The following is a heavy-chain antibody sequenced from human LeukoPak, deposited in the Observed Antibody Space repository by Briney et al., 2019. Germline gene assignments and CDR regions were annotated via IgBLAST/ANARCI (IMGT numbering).Heavy chain of an antibody. Sequence: GGSLRLSCAASGFTFSTYAMSWVRQAPGKGLEWVALIWYDGNKKYFEDSVKGRFTISRDNSKNTLYLQMNGLRAEDTAVYYCARDRGYDPHYYFDYWGQGTLVTVSS. CDR2: IWYDGNKK. J-gene: IGHJ4*02. D-gene: IGHD5-12*01. CDR1: GFTFSTYA. V-gene: IGHV3-33*08. CDR3: ARDRGYDPHYYFDY.